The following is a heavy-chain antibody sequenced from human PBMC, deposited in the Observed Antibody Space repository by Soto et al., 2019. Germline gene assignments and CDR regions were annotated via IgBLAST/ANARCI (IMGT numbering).Heavy chain of an antibody. CDR2: ISGSGDSL. D-gene: IGHD6-19*01. J-gene: IGHJ4*02. Sequence: EVQLLESGGNMVQPGGSLRLSCAASGFTFRSYAMSWVRQAPGKGLEWVSLISGSGDSLFTADSVKGRLTISRDNSKNTLYLQMSSLRAEDTAVYYCAKVYSSNWHLGYYFDSWGQGTLVTVSS. CDR3: AKVYSSNWHLGYYFDS. CDR1: GFTFRSYA. V-gene: IGHV3-23*01.